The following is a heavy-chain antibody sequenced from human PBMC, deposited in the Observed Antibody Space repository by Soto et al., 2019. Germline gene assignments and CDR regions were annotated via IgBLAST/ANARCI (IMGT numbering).Heavy chain of an antibody. CDR1: GFTFSSYA. Sequence: PGGSLRLSCAASGFTFSSYAMSWVRQAPGKGLEWVSAISGSGGSTYYADSVKGRFTISRDNSKNTLYLQMNSLRAEDTAVYYWAKDKGELLDLHAFDIWGQGTMVTVSS. CDR2: ISGSGGST. V-gene: IGHV3-23*01. D-gene: IGHD1-26*01. CDR3: AKDKGELLDLHAFDI. J-gene: IGHJ3*02.